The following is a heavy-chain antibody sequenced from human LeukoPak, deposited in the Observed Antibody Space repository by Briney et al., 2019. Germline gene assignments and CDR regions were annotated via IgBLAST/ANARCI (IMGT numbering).Heavy chain of an antibody. CDR3: ATDGIPSATALAN. D-gene: IGHD2/OR15-2a*01. CDR2: IKYDGSKI. J-gene: IGHJ4*02. V-gene: IGHV3-30*02. Sequence: GGSLRLSCETSGFTFSHYGIHWVRQVPGMGLEWVAFIKYDGSKIYYAESVQGRFTIPRDNSKNNLFLQMTRMRPQDTAVYYCATDGIPSATALANWGQGTLVTVSS. CDR1: GFTFSHYG.